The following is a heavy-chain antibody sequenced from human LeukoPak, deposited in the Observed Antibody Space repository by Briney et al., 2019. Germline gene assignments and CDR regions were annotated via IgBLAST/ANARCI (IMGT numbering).Heavy chain of an antibody. CDR2: INHSGST. CDR1: GGSFSGYY. D-gene: IGHD3-22*01. V-gene: IGHV4-34*01. J-gene: IGHJ4*02. Sequence: PSETLSLTCAVYGGSFSGYYWSWIRQPPGKGLEWIGEINHSGSTNYNPSLKSRVTISVDTSKNQFSLKLSSVTAADTAVYYCAGHLYYYDSSGYFMYFDYWGQGTLVTVSS. CDR3: AGHLYYYDSSGYFMYFDY.